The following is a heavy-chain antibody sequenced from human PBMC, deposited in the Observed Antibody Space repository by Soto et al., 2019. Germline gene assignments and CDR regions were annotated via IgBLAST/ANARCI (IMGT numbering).Heavy chain of an antibody. J-gene: IGHJ4*02. Sequence: VQLVQSGAEVKKPGSSVKVSCKASGGTFSSYAISWVRQAPGQGLEWMGGIIIIFGTAKYAQKFQGRVTITADESTSTAYMELSSLRSEDTAVYYCAAKPGDYYDSSGNYSFDYWGQGTLVTVSS. CDR2: IIIIFGTA. D-gene: IGHD3-22*01. CDR3: AAKPGDYYDSSGNYSFDY. CDR1: GGTFSSYA. V-gene: IGHV1-69*01.